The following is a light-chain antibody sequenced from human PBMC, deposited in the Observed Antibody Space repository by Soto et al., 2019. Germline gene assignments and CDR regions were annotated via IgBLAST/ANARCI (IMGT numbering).Light chain of an antibody. CDR3: QQRSNWPLT. V-gene: IGKV3-11*01. J-gene: IGKJ4*01. Sequence: EIVMAQSPATLSVSPGERATLSCRASQSVSSNLAWYQQKPGQAPSLLNYDASNRATGIPARFSGSGSGTDFTLTISSLEPEDFAVYYCQQRSNWPLTFGGGTKVDIK. CDR2: DAS. CDR1: QSVSSN.